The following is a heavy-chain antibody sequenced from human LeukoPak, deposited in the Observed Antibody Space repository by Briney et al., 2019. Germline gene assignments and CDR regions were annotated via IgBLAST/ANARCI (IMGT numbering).Heavy chain of an antibody. V-gene: IGHV1-69*13. J-gene: IGHJ6*03. CDR2: INPIFGTA. CDR3: ARVWGYRSGWHSHYYYYYMDV. Sequence: SSVTVSCKPCVGTFSRYVLSWVGQAAGQEGAGVGGINPIFGTANYAQKFQCRVTITADESTSRAYMKLSSLRSEDTAVYYCARVWGYRSGWHSHYYYYYMDVWGKGTTVTVSS. CDR1: VGTFSRYV. D-gene: IGHD6-19*01.